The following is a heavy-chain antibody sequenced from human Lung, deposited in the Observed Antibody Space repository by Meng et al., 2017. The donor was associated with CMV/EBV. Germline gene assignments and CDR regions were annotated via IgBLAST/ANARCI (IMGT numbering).Heavy chain of an antibody. CDR1: GGSISSSSYY. Sequence: XFLTCPVPGGSISSSSYYWGWIRQPPGKGLEWIGSIYYSGSTYYNPSLKRRVTISVDTSKNQFSLKLSSVTAADTAVYYCARRARFTIFGVGPIDYWGQGXLVTVSS. CDR2: IYYSGST. D-gene: IGHD3-3*01. V-gene: IGHV4-39*01. J-gene: IGHJ4*02. CDR3: ARRARFTIFGVGPIDY.